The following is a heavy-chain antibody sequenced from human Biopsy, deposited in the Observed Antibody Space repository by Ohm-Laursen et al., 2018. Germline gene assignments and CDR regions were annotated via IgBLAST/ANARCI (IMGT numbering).Heavy chain of an antibody. Sequence: GTLSLACAVSGDSVTKYYWSWIRQPPGKGLEWIGHIYYSVMTNYNPSLQSRVSISVDTSRNQVSLTLSSVTAADTAVYYCARDSGILNYGNFKYYHYYGMDVWGQGTKVTVSS. CDR3: ARDSGILNYGNFKYYHYYGMDV. CDR2: IYYSVMT. V-gene: IGHV4-59*02. J-gene: IGHJ6*02. CDR1: GDSVTKYY. D-gene: IGHD4-11*01.